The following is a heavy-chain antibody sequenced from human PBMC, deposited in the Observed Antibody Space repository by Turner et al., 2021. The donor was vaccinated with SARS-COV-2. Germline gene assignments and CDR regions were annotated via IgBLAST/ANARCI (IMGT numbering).Heavy chain of an antibody. CDR2: ISYDGSNK. J-gene: IGHJ4*02. Sequence: QVQLVASGGGVVQPGRSLRLSCAASVFTFSSYAMHWVRQAPGKGLEGVAVISYDGSNKYYADAGKGRFTISRDNAKNTLYLQMNSLRAEDTAVDYCARDREDCSSNSCYEANWGQGTLVTVSS. V-gene: IGHV3-30-3*01. CDR3: ARDREDCSSNSCYEAN. D-gene: IGHD2-2*01. CDR1: VFTFSSYA.